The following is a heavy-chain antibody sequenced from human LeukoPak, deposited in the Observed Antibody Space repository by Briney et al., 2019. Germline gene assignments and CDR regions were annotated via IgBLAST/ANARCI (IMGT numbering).Heavy chain of an antibody. CDR1: GFIFNNYW. CDR3: ARSFTGYLDCFDP. V-gene: IGHV3-74*01. CDR2: VDGDGTGT. J-gene: IGHJ5*02. Sequence: GGSLRLSCAASGFIFNNYWMHWVRQVPGKGLEWLSRVDGDGTGTSYADSVKGRFTISRDNAKNTLNLQMNSLRVEDTAVYYCARSFTGYLDCFDPWGQGTLVTVSS. D-gene: IGHD1-1*01.